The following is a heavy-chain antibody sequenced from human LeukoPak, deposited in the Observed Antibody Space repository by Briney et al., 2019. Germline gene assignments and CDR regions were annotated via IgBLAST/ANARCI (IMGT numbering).Heavy chain of an antibody. D-gene: IGHD4-17*01. CDR1: GFTFSNAW. CDR2: ISSSSSTI. J-gene: IGHJ4*01. V-gene: IGHV3-11*01. Sequence: GGSLRLSCAASGFTFSNAWMSWVRQAPGKGLEWVSYISSSSSTIYYADSVKGRFTISRDNAKNSLYLQLNSLRPEDTALYYCSTDPRSLLYWGHGTLVTVSS. CDR3: STDPRSLLY.